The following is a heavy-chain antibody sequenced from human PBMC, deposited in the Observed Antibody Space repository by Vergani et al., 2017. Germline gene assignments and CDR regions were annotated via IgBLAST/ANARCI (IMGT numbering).Heavy chain of an antibody. D-gene: IGHD3-22*01. J-gene: IGHJ4*02. Sequence: QMQLVQSGPEVKKPGTSVKVSCKASVFTFTSSAMQWVRQARGQRLEWIGWIVVGSGNTNYAQKFQERVTITRDMSTSTAYMELSSLRSEDTAVYYCARDGAPYYYDSSGYLGYWGQGTLVTVSS. CDR3: ARDGAPYYYDSSGYLGY. V-gene: IGHV1-58*02. CDR1: VFTFTSSA. CDR2: IVVGSGNT.